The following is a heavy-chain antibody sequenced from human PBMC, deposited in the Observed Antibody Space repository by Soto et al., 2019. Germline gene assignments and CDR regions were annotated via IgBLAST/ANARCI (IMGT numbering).Heavy chain of an antibody. CDR3: AREKVVRGVSNWLYP. V-gene: IGHV4-31*03. Sequence: SETLSLTCTVSGGSISSVVYYWSWIRQHPGKGLKWIGYIYYSGSTYYNPSLKSRVTISVDTSKNQFSLKLSSVTAADTAVYYCAREKVVRGVSNWLYPWGQGILVTVSS. CDR2: IYYSGST. D-gene: IGHD3-10*01. J-gene: IGHJ5*02. CDR1: GGSISSVVYY.